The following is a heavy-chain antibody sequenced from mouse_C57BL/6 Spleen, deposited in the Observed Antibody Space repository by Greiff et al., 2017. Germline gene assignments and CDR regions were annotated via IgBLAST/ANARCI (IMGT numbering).Heavy chain of an antibody. Sequence: QVQLQQPGAELVMPGASVKLSCKASGYTFTSYWMHWVKQRPGQGLEWIGEIDPYDSYTNYNQKFKGKSTLTVDKSSSTAYMQLSSLTSEDSAVYCCARGNDGYFDYWGQGTTLTVSS. CDR2: IDPYDSYT. CDR1: GYTFTSYW. D-gene: IGHD2-3*01. V-gene: IGHV1-69*01. J-gene: IGHJ2*01. CDR3: ARGNDGYFDY.